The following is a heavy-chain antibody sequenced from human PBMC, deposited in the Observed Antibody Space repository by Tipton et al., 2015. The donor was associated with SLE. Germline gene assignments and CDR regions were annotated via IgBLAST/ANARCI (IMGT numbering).Heavy chain of an antibody. CDR3: ALRWPDTWTTVY. CDR2: ISVYNDNT. CDR1: GYTFPSYD. J-gene: IGHJ4*02. Sequence: QSGPEVKKPGASVKVSCKASGYTFPSYDISWVRKAPGQGLEWMGWISVYNDNTNYAQKLQGRVTMTTDTSTSTAYMELRSLRSDDTAVYYWALRWPDTWTTVYWGQGTLVTVSS. D-gene: IGHD5-12*01. V-gene: IGHV1-18*01.